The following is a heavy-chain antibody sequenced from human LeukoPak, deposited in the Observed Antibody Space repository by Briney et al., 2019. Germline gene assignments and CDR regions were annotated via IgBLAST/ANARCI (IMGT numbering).Heavy chain of an antibody. J-gene: IGHJ3*02. CDR2: IYYSGST. Sequence: SETLSLTCTLSGGSISSYYCSWIRHPPGRGLEWIGCIYYSGSTNYNPSLKSRVTISVDPSKNQFSQKLSSVTAADTAVYYCASVHASDACDIWGQGTMVTVSS. CDR1: GGSISSYY. CDR3: ASVHASDACDI. V-gene: IGHV4-59*01.